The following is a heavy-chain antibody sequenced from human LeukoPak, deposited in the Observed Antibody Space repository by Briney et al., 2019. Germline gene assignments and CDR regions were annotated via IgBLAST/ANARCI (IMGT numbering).Heavy chain of an antibody. CDR1: GGSISYY. D-gene: IGHD3-22*01. J-gene: IGHJ6*03. V-gene: IGHV4-39*01. Sequence: PSETLSLTCTVSGGSISYYWGWIRQPPGKGLEWIGSIYYSGSTYYNPSLKSRVTISVDTSKNQFSLKLTSVTAADTAIYYCARHQGDTRGYFPHYTHYYYYMDVWGKGTTVTVSS. CDR3: ARHQGDTRGYFPHYTHYYYYMDV. CDR2: IYYSGST.